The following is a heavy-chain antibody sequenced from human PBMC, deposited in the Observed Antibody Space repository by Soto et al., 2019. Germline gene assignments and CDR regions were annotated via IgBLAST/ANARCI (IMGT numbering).Heavy chain of an antibody. Sequence: QVQLVESGGGVVQPGRSLRLSCAASGFTFSNNAMDWVRQAPGKGLEWVAVISYDGSNKYIAESVKGRFTISRDNSKNTLFLQMNSMRAEDTDVYYCARGTTTSAFSAMDVWGQGNKVNVYS. CDR2: ISYDGSNK. CDR3: ARGTTTSAFSAMDV. J-gene: IGHJ6*02. V-gene: IGHV3-30-3*01. CDR1: GFTFSNNA. D-gene: IGHD1-1*01.